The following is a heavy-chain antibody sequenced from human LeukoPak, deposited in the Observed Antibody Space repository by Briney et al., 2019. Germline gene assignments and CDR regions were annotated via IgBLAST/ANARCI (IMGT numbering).Heavy chain of an antibody. CDR3: AREIALGFYYYYMDV. CDR2: ISSNGGST. D-gene: IGHD2-21*01. Sequence: GGSLRLSCAASGFTFSSYAMHWVRQAPGKGLEYVSAISSNGGSTYYANSVKGRFTISRDNSKNTLYLQMGSLRAEDMAVYYCAREIALGFYYYYMDVWGKGTTVTVSS. V-gene: IGHV3-64*01. J-gene: IGHJ6*03. CDR1: GFTFSSYA.